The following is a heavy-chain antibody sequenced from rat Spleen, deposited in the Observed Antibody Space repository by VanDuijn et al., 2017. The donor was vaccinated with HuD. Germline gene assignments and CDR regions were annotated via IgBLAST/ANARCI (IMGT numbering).Heavy chain of an antibody. D-gene: IGHD1-2*01. Sequence: EVQLVESDGGLVQPGRSLKLSCAASGFTFSDYYMAWIRQAPGKGLEWVASITNTGGSTYNPDSVKGRFTLSRDKAKGTLYLQMNSLRSEDTATYYCTGSYHSSYMGFAYWGQGTLVTVSS. J-gene: IGHJ3*01. CDR3: TGSYHSSYMGFAY. CDR1: GFTFSDYY. V-gene: IGHV5-31*01. CDR2: ITNTGGST.